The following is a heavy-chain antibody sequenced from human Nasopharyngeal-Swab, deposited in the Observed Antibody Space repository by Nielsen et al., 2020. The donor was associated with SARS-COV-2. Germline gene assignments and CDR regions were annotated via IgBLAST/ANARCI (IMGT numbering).Heavy chain of an antibody. CDR2: INAGNGNT. J-gene: IGHJ4*02. D-gene: IGHD6-19*01. CDR3: ARAEPPNYSSGWWGFTFDY. Sequence: WVRQAPGQRLEWMGWINAGNGNTKYSQKFQGRVTITRDTSASTAYMELSSLRSEDTAVYYCARAEPPNYSSGWWGFTFDYWGQGTLVTVSS. V-gene: IGHV1-3*01.